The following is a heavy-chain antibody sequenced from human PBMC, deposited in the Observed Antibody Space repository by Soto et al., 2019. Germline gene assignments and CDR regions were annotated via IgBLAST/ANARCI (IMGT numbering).Heavy chain of an antibody. D-gene: IGHD2-21*02. CDR2: ISYDGSDK. CDR3: ARVQLTAYRSHGLDV. J-gene: IGHJ6*02. Sequence: QVQLVESGGGVVQPGRSVRISCTASGFTFKSYTIQWVRQAPGKGLEWVAVISYDGSDKDYADSVRGRFTFSRDNSKNTLYLQMNNLRPEDTAVYFCARVQLTAYRSHGLDVWGQGTTVTVSS. V-gene: IGHV3-30-3*01. CDR1: GFTFKSYT.